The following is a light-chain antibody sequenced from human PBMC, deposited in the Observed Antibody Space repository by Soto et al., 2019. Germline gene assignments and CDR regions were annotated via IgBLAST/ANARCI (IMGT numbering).Light chain of an antibody. V-gene: IGKV1-33*01. CDR1: QDISNY. Sequence: DIPMTQSPSSLSASVGDRVTITCQASQDISNYLNWYQQKPGKAPKLLIYDASNLETGVPSRFSGSGSGTDFTFTISSLQPEDIATYYWQQYDNLPLTVGGGTKVEIK. J-gene: IGKJ4*01. CDR2: DAS. CDR3: QQYDNLPLT.